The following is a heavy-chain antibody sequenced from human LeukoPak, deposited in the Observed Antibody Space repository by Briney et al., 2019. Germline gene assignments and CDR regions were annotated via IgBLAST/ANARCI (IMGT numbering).Heavy chain of an antibody. CDR1: GGSISSYY. CDR3: ARLVGYYSGGSCATGSPSFDP. J-gene: IGHJ5*02. V-gene: IGHV4-59*08. Sequence: SETLSLTCTVSGGSISSYYWSWIRQPPGKGLEWIGHIYYSGSTNHNPSLKSRVTISVATSKNQFSLKLSSVTAADTAVYYCARLVGYYSGGSCATGSPSFDPWCRGTLVPVSS. CDR2: IYYSGST. D-gene: IGHD2-15*01.